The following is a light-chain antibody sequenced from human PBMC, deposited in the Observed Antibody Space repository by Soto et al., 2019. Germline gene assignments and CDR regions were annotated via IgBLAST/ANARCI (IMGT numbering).Light chain of an antibody. J-gene: IGKJ1*01. Sequence: ERVMTQSPATLSVSPGERATLSCRASQSVSNNLAWYQQKLGQAPRLLIYGASTRATGIPARFSGSGSGTDFTLTISRLEPEDSAVYYCQQYGSSPTWTFGQGTKVDIK. CDR2: GAS. CDR1: QSVSNN. CDR3: QQYGSSPTWT. V-gene: IGKV3-20*01.